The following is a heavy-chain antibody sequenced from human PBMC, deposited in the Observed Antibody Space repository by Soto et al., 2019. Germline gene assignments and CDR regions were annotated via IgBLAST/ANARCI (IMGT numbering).Heavy chain of an antibody. Sequence: SETLSLTCFVSGYSITAGGYYWSWIRHHPGKGLEWCGSFYSSGSIIYNPSLRSRVSISGDTSSNQFSMSLTSVTAADTARYYCARMYSSGSGWFHPWGQGTLVTVSS. D-gene: IGHD6-19*01. V-gene: IGHV4-31*03. CDR1: GYSITAGGYY. CDR3: ARMYSSGSGWFHP. CDR2: FYSSGSI. J-gene: IGHJ5*02.